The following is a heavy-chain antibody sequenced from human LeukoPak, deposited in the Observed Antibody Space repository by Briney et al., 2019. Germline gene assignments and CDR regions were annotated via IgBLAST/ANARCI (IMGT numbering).Heavy chain of an antibody. D-gene: IGHD1-7*01. CDR2: ISSSSNI. V-gene: IGHV3-48*01. J-gene: IGHJ4*02. CDR1: GFTFSSYS. Sequence: GGSLRLSCAASGFTFSSYSMNWVRQAPGKGLEWVSYISSSSNIYYADSVKGRFTMSRDNAKNSLYLQMSSLRVEDTAVYYCARDFSITGTTWDDYWGQGTLVTVSS. CDR3: ARDFSITGTTWDDY.